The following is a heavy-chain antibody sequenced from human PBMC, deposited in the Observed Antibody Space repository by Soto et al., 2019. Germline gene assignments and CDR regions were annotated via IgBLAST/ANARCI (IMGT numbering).Heavy chain of an antibody. D-gene: IGHD5-12*01. Sequence: SVKVSCKASGGTFSSYAISWVRQAPGQGLEWMGGIIPIFGTANYAQKFQGRVTITADESTSTAYMELSSLRSEDTAVYYCARDIVATIKGGNWFDPWGQGTLVTAPQ. J-gene: IGHJ5*02. V-gene: IGHV1-69*13. CDR1: GGTFSSYA. CDR2: IIPIFGTA. CDR3: ARDIVATIKGGNWFDP.